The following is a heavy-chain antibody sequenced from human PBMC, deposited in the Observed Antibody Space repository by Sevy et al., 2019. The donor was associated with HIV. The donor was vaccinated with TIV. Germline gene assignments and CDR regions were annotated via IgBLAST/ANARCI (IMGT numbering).Heavy chain of an antibody. CDR1: GFTFSSYG. J-gene: IGHJ3*02. CDR3: AREGASIAATHDAFDI. D-gene: IGHD6-6*01. Sequence: GGSLRLSCAASGFTFSSYGMHWVRQAPGKGLEWVAVIWYDGSNKYYADSVKGRFTISRDNSKNTLYLQMNSLRAEDTAVYYCAREGASIAATHDAFDIWGQGTMVTVS. V-gene: IGHV3-33*01. CDR2: IWYDGSNK.